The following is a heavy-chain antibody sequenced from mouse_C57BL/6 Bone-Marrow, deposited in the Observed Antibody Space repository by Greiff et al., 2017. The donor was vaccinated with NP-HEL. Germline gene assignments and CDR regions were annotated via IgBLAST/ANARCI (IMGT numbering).Heavy chain of an antibody. V-gene: IGHV14-4*01. CDR3: TTGRGGHLDY. D-gene: IGHD1-1*02. CDR2: IDPENGDT. CDR1: GFNIKDDY. Sequence: VQLKESGAELVRPGASVKLSCTASGFNIKDDYMHWVKQRPEQGLEWIGWIDPENGDTEYASKFQGKATITADTSSNTAYLQLSSLTSEDTAVYYCTTGRGGHLDYWGQGTTLTVSS. J-gene: IGHJ2*01.